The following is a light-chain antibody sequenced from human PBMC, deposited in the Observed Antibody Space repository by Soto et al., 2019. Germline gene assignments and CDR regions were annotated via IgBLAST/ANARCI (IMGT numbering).Light chain of an antibody. V-gene: IGKV3D-20*02. CDR1: QSVSSSF. Sequence: EIDLTQSPGTLSLSPGERSTLSFRAIQSVSSSFVAWFQQKPGQAPRLLIYGTSSRATDIPDRFSGSGSGTDFTLTISSLEPEDIAVYYCQQRSNWRVTFGGGTKVDIK. CDR3: QQRSNWRVT. CDR2: GTS. J-gene: IGKJ4*01.